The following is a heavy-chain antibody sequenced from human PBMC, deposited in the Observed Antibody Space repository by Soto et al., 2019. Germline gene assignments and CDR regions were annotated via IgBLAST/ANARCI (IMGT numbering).Heavy chain of an antibody. CDR2: ISAYNGNT. Sequence: ASVKVSCKASGYTFTSYGISWVRQAPGQGLEWMGWISAYNGNTNYAQKLQGRVTMTTDTSTSTAYMELRSLRSDDTAVYYCARGGPPMVRGVWWFDSWCQGPLVTVSS. J-gene: IGHJ5*01. D-gene: IGHD3-10*01. V-gene: IGHV1-18*01. CDR1: GYTFTSYG. CDR3: ARGGPPMVRGVWWFDS.